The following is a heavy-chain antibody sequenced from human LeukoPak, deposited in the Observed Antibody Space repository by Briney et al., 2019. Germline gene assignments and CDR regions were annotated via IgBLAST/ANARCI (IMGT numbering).Heavy chain of an antibody. Sequence: SETLSLTCTVSGGSISSGSYYWSWIRQPAGKGLEWIGRIYTSGSTNYNPSLKSRVTISVDTSKNQFSLKLSSVTAADTAVYYCARGLLDYYYYYYMDVWGKGTTVTVS. J-gene: IGHJ6*03. CDR1: GGSISSGSYY. D-gene: IGHD3-22*01. CDR2: IYTSGST. CDR3: ARGLLDYYYYYYMDV. V-gene: IGHV4-61*02.